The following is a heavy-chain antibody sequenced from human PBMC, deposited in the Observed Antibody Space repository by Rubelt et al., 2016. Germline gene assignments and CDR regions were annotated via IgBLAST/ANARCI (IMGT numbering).Heavy chain of an antibody. CDR2: IYWDDDK. J-gene: IGHJ3*02. D-gene: IGHD6-13*01. CDR1: GFSLSTSGVG. Sequence: QITLKESGPTLVKPTQTLTLTCTFSGFSLSTSGVGVGWIRQPPGKALEWLALIYWDDDKRYSPSLKNRLTITKDTSKNHVVLTMTNMDPVDTATYYCAHRPWVGPKAVADAFDIWGQGTMVAVSS. V-gene: IGHV2-5*02. CDR3: AHRPWVGPKAVADAFDI.